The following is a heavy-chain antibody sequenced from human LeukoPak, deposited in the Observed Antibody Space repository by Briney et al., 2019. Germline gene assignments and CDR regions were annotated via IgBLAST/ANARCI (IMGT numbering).Heavy chain of an antibody. CDR2: ISVYNGNT. V-gene: IGHV1-18*01. CDR3: ARDLSGRYDYVWGSYQY. Sequence: ASVKVSCKASGYIFTNYGISWVRQAPGQGLEWMGWISVYNGNTNYAQKFQGRVTMTTDTSTATSYMELRSLRSDDTAVYYCARDLSGRYDYVWGSYQYWGQGTLVTVSS. D-gene: IGHD3-16*02. CDR1: GYIFTNYG. J-gene: IGHJ4*02.